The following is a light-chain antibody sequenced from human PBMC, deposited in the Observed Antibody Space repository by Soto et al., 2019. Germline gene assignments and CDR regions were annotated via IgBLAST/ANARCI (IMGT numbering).Light chain of an antibody. J-gene: IGKJ1*01. CDR1: QSLNSFY. V-gene: IGKV3-20*01. CDR3: QQYDISPRT. CDR2: VSS. Sequence: EIVLTQSPGTLSLSPGERATLSCRASQSLNSFYLAWYQQKPGQAPGLLIYVSSNRATGIPDRFSGSGSGTDFTLTISRLDPEDFAVYYCQQYDISPRTFGQGTKVEVK.